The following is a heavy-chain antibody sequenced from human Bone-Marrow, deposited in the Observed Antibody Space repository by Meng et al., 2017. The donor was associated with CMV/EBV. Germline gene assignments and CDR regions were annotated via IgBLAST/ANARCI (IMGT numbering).Heavy chain of an antibody. CDR3: AREAFLDDCDI. D-gene: IGHD3-3*02. CDR1: GFTFNIFA. V-gene: IGHV3-30*04. CDR2: VSPDGRSN. Sequence: GGSLRLSCVASGFTFNIFAIHWVRQTPGKGLEWVGYVSPDGRSNFFAGSVTGRFTVSRDNSENTVYLHMNSLRVEDTAIYYCAREAFLDDCDIWGQGKMVTVSS. J-gene: IGHJ3*02.